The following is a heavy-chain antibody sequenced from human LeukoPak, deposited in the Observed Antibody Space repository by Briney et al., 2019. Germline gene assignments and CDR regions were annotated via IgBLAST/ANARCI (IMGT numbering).Heavy chain of an antibody. V-gene: IGHV1-46*01. CDR3: ARDNSVGDNAWWFDP. CDR2: INPTGTAT. D-gene: IGHD1-26*01. CDR1: GYTFIRHW. J-gene: IGHJ5*02. Sequence: GASVKVSCKASGYTFIRHWMHWVRLAPGQGLEWAGLINPTGTATLYAQKFQGRVTLTRDMSTSTDYMELRSLKSEDTAIYYCARDNSVGDNAWWFDPWGQGTLVTVSS.